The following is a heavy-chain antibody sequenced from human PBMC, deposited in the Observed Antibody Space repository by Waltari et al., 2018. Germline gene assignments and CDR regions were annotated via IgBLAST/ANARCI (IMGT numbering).Heavy chain of an antibody. D-gene: IGHD2-15*01. V-gene: IGHV4-39*07. J-gene: IGHJ4*02. CDR2: IYYSGST. CDR1: GGSISSSSYY. Sequence: QLQLQESGPGLVKPSETLSLTCTVSGGSISSSSYYWGWIRQPPGKGLEWIGSIYYSGSTYYNPSLKSRVTISVDTSKNQFSLKLSSVTAADTAVYYCARRAVVAVTLDYWGQGTLVTVSS. CDR3: ARRAVVAVTLDY.